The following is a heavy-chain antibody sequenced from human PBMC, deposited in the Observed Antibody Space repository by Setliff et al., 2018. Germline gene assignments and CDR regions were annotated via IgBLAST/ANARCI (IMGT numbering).Heavy chain of an antibody. D-gene: IGHD1-1*01. J-gene: IGHJ4*02. CDR3: GRVGNWNFFDF. V-gene: IGHV4-38-2*01. CDR2: IHHSGST. CDR1: GYSISNIYY. Sequence: PSETLSLTCAVSGYSISNIYYWGWIRQPPGEGLEWIATIHHSGSTNYNPSLESRATISVDTSKNQFSLKVSSVTAADTAVYYCGRVGNWNFFDFWGQGTLVTVSS.